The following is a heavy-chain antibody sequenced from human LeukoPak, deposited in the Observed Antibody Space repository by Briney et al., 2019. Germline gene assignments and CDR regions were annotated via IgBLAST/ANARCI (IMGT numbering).Heavy chain of an antibody. D-gene: IGHD5-18*01. CDR2: IIPIFGTA. V-gene: IGHV1-69*01. CDR3: ARSNPDGGYSYGTYYAWFDP. Sequence: SVKVSCKAFGGTFSSYAISWVRQAPGQGLEWMGGIIPIFGTANYAQKFQGRVTITADESTSTAYMELSSLRSEDTAVYYCARSNPDGGYSYGTYYAWFDPWGQGTLVTVSS. J-gene: IGHJ5*02. CDR1: GGTFSSYA.